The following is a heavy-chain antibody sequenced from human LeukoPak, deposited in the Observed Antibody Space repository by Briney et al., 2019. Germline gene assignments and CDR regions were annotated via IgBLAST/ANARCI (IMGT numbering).Heavy chain of an antibody. D-gene: IGHD2-2*01. V-gene: IGHV3-23*01. J-gene: IGHJ6*03. CDR3: VSMPSTEIYYFYYMDV. CDR2: ISANAVST. CDR1: RFTFSSYT. Sequence: RPGGSLRLSCADSRFTFSSYTMNWVRQAPGKGLEWVSGISANAVSTYYADSVKGRFTISRDNSKNTLYLHMDRLGTEDTAVYYCVSMPSTEIYYFYYMDVWGKGTTVTVSS.